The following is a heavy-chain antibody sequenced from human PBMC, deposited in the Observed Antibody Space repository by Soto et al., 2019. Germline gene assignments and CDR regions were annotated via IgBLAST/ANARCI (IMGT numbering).Heavy chain of an antibody. CDR2: IYYSGST. CDR3: ASVGPLYYDFWSGYYSSPFDY. V-gene: IGHV4-39*01. J-gene: IGHJ4*02. CDR1: GGSISSSSYY. D-gene: IGHD3-3*01. Sequence: SETLSLTCTVSGGSISSSSYYWGWIRQPPGKGLEWIGSIYYSGSTYYNPSLKSRVTISVDTSKNQFSLKLSSVTAADTAVYYCASVGPLYYDFWSGYYSSPFDYWGQGTLVTVSS.